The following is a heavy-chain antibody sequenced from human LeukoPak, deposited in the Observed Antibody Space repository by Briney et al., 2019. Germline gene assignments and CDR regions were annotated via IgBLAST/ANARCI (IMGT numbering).Heavy chain of an antibody. CDR1: GYTFTSYG. CDR2: ISAYNGNT. CDR3: ARDLLWFGELLALNY. D-gene: IGHD3-10*01. Sequence: ASVKVSCKASGYTFTSYGISWVRQAPEQGLEWMGWISAYNGNTNYAQKLQGRVTMTTDTSTSTAYMELRSLRSDDTAVYYCARDLLWFGELLALNYWGQGTLVTVSS. J-gene: IGHJ4*02. V-gene: IGHV1-18*01.